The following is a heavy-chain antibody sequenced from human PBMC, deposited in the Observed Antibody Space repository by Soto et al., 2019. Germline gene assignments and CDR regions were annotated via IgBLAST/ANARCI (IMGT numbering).Heavy chain of an antibody. CDR3: ISYHYIWGGHRYRWVY. Sequence: VQLVESGGDLVKPGGSLRLSCAASGFTFSQSWMGWVRQAPGKGLEWVARIKSETDGGTMDYAAPVEGRFAISRDDSQKTLFLQLNSLQTEDAAVYYFISYHYIWGGHRYRWVYWGQVILVIVSA. D-gene: IGHD3-16*02. J-gene: IGHJ4*02. CDR1: GFTFSQSW. CDR2: IKSETDGGTM. V-gene: IGHV3-15*01.